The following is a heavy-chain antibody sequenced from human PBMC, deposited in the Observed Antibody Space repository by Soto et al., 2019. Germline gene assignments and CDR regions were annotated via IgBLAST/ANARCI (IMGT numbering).Heavy chain of an antibody. CDR2: MNPSTGST. D-gene: IGHD1-7*01. CDR1: GYTFTSYD. V-gene: IGHV1-8*01. Sequence: QVQLVQSGAEVKKPGASVKVSCKASGYTFTSYDIKWVRQATGQGLEWMGWMNPSTGSTGFAQKFQGRVTMISNTSISTAYLELSSLTSEDTAVYYCARGRLVAGTVDYWCQGTLVTVSS. CDR3: ARGRLVAGTVDY. J-gene: IGHJ4*02.